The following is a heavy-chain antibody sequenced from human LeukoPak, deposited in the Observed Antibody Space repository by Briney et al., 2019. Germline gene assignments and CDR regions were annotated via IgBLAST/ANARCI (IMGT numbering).Heavy chain of an antibody. V-gene: IGHV3-7*01. CDR1: GFTFSNYW. D-gene: IGHD4-11*01. CDR3: ATTTAGFDY. Sequence: GGSLRLSCAASGFTFSNYWMSWVRQAPGKGLEWVAKIKQDGSEKYYVDSVKGRFTISRDNAKNSLYLQMNSLRAEDTAVYYCATTTAGFDYWGQGTLVTVSS. J-gene: IGHJ4*02. CDR2: IKQDGSEK.